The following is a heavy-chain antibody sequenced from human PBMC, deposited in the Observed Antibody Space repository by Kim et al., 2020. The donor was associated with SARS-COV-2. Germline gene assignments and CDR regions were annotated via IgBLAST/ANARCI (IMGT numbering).Heavy chain of an antibody. CDR1: GFTFSSYG. CDR2: IWYDGSYE. CDR3: AREPYYDSGNSYGMDV. Sequence: GGSLRLSGAASGFTFSSYGMHWVRQAPGKGLEWVAFIWYDGSYENYADSAQGRFTFPRDNYKNTLYLQMNSLRAEDTAVYYCAREPYYDSGNSYGMDVWGQGATFTVSS. J-gene: IGHJ6*02. D-gene: IGHD3-22*01. V-gene: IGHV3-33*01.